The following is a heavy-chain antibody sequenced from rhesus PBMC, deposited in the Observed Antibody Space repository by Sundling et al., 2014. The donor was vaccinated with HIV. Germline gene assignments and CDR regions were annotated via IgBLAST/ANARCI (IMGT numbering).Heavy chain of an antibody. Sequence: QVQLQESGPVVVKPSETLSLTCAVSGDSISSSNWWSWIRQSPRKGLEWIGGIYGSGGSTEYNPFLKSRVTVSRDTSKNQFSLKLTSVTAADTAVYYCAITAAAAGTLTFDVWGQGVLVTVSS. V-gene: IGHV4-93*01. CDR2: IYGSGGST. D-gene: IGHD6-25*01. J-gene: IGHJ4*01. CDR3: AITAAAAGTLTFDV. CDR1: GDSISSSNW.